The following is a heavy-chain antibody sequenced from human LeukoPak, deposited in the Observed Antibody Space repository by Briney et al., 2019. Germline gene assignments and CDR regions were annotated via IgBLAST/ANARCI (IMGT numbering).Heavy chain of an antibody. V-gene: IGHV3-69-1*01. CDR1: GFTFSTYS. Sequence: GGSLRLSCAASGFTFSTYSMNWVRQAPGKGLEWVSDITSSSTIYYADSVKGRFTISRDNAKNSLYLQMNSLRAEDTAVYYCARPRDGYNLVAFDIWGQGTMVSVSS. J-gene: IGHJ3*02. D-gene: IGHD5-24*01. CDR3: ARPRDGYNLVAFDI. CDR2: ITSSSTI.